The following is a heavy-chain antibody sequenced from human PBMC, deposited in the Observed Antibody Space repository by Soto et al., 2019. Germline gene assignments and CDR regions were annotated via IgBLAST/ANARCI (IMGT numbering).Heavy chain of an antibody. V-gene: IGHV1-18*04. Sequence: QVQLVQSGAELKKPGSSVKVSCTSSGNIFTNHGITWVRQAPGQGLEWMGWISAYTGNANYAQKFHDRVTMTIDTSTRTAYMELRTLLADDTAVYYGATAYYYDSSGSDPYYFDYWGQGTLVTVSS. J-gene: IGHJ4*02. CDR2: ISAYTGNA. CDR3: ATAYYYDSSGSDPYYFDY. CDR1: GNIFTNHG. D-gene: IGHD3-22*01.